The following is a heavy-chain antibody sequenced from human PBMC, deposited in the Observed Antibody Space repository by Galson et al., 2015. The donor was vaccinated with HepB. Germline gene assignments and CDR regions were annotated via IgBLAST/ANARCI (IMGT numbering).Heavy chain of an antibody. J-gene: IGHJ1*01. V-gene: IGHV3-33*07. CDR2: IWFDGSKK. D-gene: IGHD2-21*01. CDR3: ARGGHVVVSALMK. CDR1: GFTFSSFC. Sequence: SLRLSCAASGFTFSSFCMYWVRQAPGKGLEWVALIWFDGSKKYYADSVKGRFTVSRDNSGNTLYPQMNSLRAEDTAVYYCARGGHVVVSALMKWGQGTLVTVSS.